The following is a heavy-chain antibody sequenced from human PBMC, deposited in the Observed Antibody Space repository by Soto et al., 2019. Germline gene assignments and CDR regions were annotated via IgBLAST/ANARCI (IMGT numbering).Heavy chain of an antibody. V-gene: IGHV1-58*01. D-gene: IGHD2-2*01. CDR2: IVVGSGNT. CDR1: GFTFTSSA. Sequence: QMQLVQSGPEVKKPGTSVKVSCKASGFTFTSSAVQWVRQARGQRLEWIGWIVVGSGNTNYAQKFQERGTITRDMSTSTAYMELSSLRSEDTAVYYCAADPPRYCSSTSCPPDYWGQGTLVTVSS. J-gene: IGHJ4*02. CDR3: AADPPRYCSSTSCPPDY.